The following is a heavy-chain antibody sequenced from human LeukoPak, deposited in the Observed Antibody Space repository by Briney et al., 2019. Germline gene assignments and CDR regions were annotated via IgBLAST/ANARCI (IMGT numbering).Heavy chain of an antibody. Sequence: ASVKVSCKASGYTFTSYGISWVRQAPGQGLEWMGWISAYNGNTNYAQKLQGRVTMTTDTSTSTAYMELRSLRSDDTAVYYCARAEIDYYGSGSYSIQFDPWGQGTLVTVSS. CDR3: ARAEIDYYGSGSYSIQFDP. CDR2: ISAYNGNT. CDR1: GYTFTSYG. D-gene: IGHD3-10*01. J-gene: IGHJ5*02. V-gene: IGHV1-18*01.